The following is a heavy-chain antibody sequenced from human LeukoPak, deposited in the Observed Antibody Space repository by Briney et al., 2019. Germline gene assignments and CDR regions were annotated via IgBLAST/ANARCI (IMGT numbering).Heavy chain of an antibody. CDR3: ARDLGRRHQLEPNWFDP. CDR1: GITFSSYS. Sequence: GGSLRLSCAASGITFSSYSMNWVRQAPGKGLEWVSSISSSSSYIYYADSVKGRFTISRDNAKNSLYLQMNSLRAEDTAVYYCARDLGRRHQLEPNWFDPWGQGTLVTVSS. J-gene: IGHJ5*02. V-gene: IGHV3-21*01. D-gene: IGHD6-13*01. CDR2: ISSSSSYI.